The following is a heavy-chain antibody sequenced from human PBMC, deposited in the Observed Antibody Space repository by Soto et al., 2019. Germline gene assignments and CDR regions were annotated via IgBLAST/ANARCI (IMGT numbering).Heavy chain of an antibody. J-gene: IGHJ4*02. CDR2: IYYSGST. CDR1: GGSISSGSYY. Sequence: QVQLQESGPGLVKPSQTLSLPCTVSGGSISSGSYYWSWIRQHPGKGLEWIGYIYYSGSTYYNPSIKSRVTISVDTSKNQFSQKLSSVTAADTAVYYWARKATATTCFDYWGQGTLVTVSS. D-gene: IGHD4-17*01. CDR3: ARKATATTCFDY. V-gene: IGHV4-31*03.